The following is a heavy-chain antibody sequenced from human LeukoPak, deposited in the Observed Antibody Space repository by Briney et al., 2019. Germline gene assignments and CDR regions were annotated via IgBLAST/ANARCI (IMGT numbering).Heavy chain of an antibody. J-gene: IGHJ4*02. CDR2: TSWNSENI. CDR3: AGSYDFWSANDY. V-gene: IGHV3-9*01. Sequence: GGSLRLSCAASGFTFDDYAMHWVRQVPGKGLEWVSGTSWNSENIDYTDSVKGRFTVSRDNANNSLYLQMNSLKTEDTAFYYCAGSYDFWSANDYWGQGTLVTASS. CDR1: GFTFDDYA. D-gene: IGHD3-3*01.